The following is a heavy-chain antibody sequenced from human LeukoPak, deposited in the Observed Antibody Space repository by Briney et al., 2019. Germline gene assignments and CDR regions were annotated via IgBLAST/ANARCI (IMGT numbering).Heavy chain of an antibody. D-gene: IGHD6-13*01. V-gene: IGHV3-11*04. CDR2: TSNNGRTI. Sequence: PGGSLRLSCAASAFIFSDYYMIWIRQAPGKGLQWISYTSNNGRTIYYADSVKGRFTISRDNAKNSLYLQMNSLRAEDTAVYYCARGAAAGIVGWLDPWGQGTLVTVSS. CDR1: AFIFSDYY. J-gene: IGHJ5*01. CDR3: ARGAAAGIVGWLDP.